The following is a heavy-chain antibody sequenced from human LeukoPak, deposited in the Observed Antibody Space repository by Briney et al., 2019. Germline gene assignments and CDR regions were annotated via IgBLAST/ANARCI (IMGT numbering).Heavy chain of an antibody. V-gene: IGHV4-61*01. CDR3: ARVIAVALPPYYYYYMDV. D-gene: IGHD6-19*01. CDR1: GGSISSGSYY. J-gene: IGHJ6*03. CDR2: IYYSGST. Sequence: PSETLSLTCIVSGGSISSGSYYWSWIRQPPGKGLEWIGYIYYSGSTNYNPSLKSRVTISVDTSKNQFSLKLSSVTAADTAVYYCARVIAVALPPYYYYYMDVWGKGTTVTVSS.